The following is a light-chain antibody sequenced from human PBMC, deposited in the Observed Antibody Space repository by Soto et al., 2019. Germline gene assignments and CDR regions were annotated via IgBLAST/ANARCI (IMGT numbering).Light chain of an antibody. V-gene: IGKV1-5*03. CDR2: KAS. CDR3: QQRSNWPPIT. CDR1: QSISIW. J-gene: IGKJ3*01. Sequence: DIQMTQSPSTLSASVGDRVTLTCRASQSISIWLAWYQQKPGKAPKILIYKASSLESGVPSRFSGSGSGTEFTLTISSREPEDFAVYYCQQRSNWPPITFGPGTKVDIK.